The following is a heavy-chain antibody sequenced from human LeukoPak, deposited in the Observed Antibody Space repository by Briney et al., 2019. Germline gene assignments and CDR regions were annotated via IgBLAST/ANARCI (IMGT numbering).Heavy chain of an antibody. D-gene: IGHD1-1*01. CDR1: GGSISSSRYY. J-gene: IGHJ4*02. Sequence: SETLSLTCTVSGGSISSSRYYWGWIRQAPGKGLEWLGGIYYSGSTYYNPSLKSRVTISVDTSKNQFSLKLSSVTAADTAVYYCARHLGTPGTRGFDYWGQGTLVTVSS. CDR3: ARHLGTPGTRGFDY. V-gene: IGHV4-39*07. CDR2: IYYSGST.